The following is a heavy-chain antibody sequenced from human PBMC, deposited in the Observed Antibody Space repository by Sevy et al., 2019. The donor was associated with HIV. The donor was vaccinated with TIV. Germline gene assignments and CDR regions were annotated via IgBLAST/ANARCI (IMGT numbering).Heavy chain of an antibody. CDR3: ATDSLGSGSYPFDY. J-gene: IGHJ4*02. V-gene: IGHV1-24*01. D-gene: IGHD3-10*01. CDR2: FDPEDGET. Sequence: ASVKVSCKVSGYTLTELSMHWVRQAPGKGLEWMGGFDPEDGETIYAQKFQGRVTMTEDTSIDTAYMELSSLRSEDTAVYYCATDSLGSGSYPFDYWGQGTLVTVSS. CDR1: GYTLTELS.